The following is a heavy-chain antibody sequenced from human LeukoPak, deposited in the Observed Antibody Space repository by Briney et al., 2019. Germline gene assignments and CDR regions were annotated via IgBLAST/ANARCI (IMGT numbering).Heavy chain of an antibody. CDR1: GGSISSGDYY. CDR3: ARYYYDSSEVDY. CDR2: IYHSGST. D-gene: IGHD3-22*01. Sequence: SETLSLTCTVSGGSISSGDYYWSWIRQPPGKGLEWIGYIYHSGSTYYNPSLKSRVTISVDTSKNQFSLKQSSVTAADTAVYYCARYYYDSSEVDYWGQGTLVTVSS. V-gene: IGHV4-30-4*01. J-gene: IGHJ4*02.